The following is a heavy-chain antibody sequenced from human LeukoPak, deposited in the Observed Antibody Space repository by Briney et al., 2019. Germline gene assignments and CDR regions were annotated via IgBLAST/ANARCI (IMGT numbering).Heavy chain of an antibody. CDR3: ARDQVFGVVIIPPFDY. J-gene: IGHJ4*02. CDR1: GYTFTGYY. D-gene: IGHD3-3*01. CDR2: INPNSGGT. V-gene: IGHV1-2*02. Sequence: GASVKVSCKASGYTFTGYYMHWVRQAPGQGLEWMGWINPNSGGTNYAQKFQGRVTTTRDTSISTAYMELSRLRSDDTAVYYCARDQVFGVVIIPPFDYWGQGTLVTVSS.